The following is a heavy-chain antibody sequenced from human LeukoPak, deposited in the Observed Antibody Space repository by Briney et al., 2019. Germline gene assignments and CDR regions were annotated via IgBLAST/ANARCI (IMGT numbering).Heavy chain of an antibody. D-gene: IGHD1-1*01. CDR2: IYYSGST. Sequence: NPSETLSLTCTVSGGSISSYYWSWIRQPPGKGLEWIGYIYYSGSTNYNPSLKSRVTISVDTSKNQFSLKLSSVTAADTAVYYCARQGVRQNWFDPWGQGTLVTVSS. CDR1: GGSISSYY. V-gene: IGHV4-59*08. J-gene: IGHJ5*02. CDR3: ARQGVRQNWFDP.